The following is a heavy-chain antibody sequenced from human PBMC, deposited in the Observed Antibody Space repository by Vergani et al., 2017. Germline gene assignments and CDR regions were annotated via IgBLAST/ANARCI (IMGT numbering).Heavy chain of an antibody. CDR3: ARMGGYDEGDAFRIGYFDS. J-gene: IGHJ4*02. CDR2: IYSTGST. V-gene: IGHV4-31*03. Sequence: QLQLQESGPGLVKPSQTLSLTCSVSGDSISSGVYYWNWIRQHPGKGLEWIGYIYSTGSTHHNPSLRRRINMSVDTSKNQFSLKLNSVTAADTAMYYCARMGGYDEGDAFRIGYFDSWGPGILGTVSS. D-gene: IGHD3-22*01. CDR1: GDSISSGVYY.